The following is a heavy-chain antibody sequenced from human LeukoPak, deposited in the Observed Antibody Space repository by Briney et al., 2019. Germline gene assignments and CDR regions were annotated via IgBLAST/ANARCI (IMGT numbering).Heavy chain of an antibody. V-gene: IGHV3-33*06. Sequence: PGRSLRLSCAASGFTFSTYGMHWVRQAPGKGLEWVAVIWYDGSNKYYADSVEGRFTISRDNSKNTLYLQMNSLRAEDTAVYYCAKDYDSLDYWGQGTLVTVSS. D-gene: IGHD3-3*01. CDR2: IWYDGSNK. CDR1: GFTFSTYG. CDR3: AKDYDSLDY. J-gene: IGHJ4*02.